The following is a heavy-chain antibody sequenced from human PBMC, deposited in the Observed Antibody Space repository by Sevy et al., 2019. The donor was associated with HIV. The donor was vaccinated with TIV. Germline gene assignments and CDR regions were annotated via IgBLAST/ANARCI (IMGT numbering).Heavy chain of an antibody. V-gene: IGHV4-59*01. D-gene: IGHD2-2*01. CDR2: IYYTGSS. CDR3: ARGGPIQHQLDYFDS. J-gene: IGHJ4*02. CDR1: GVSISPYY. Sequence: SETLSLTCTVSGVSISPYYWTWVRQPPGKGLEWIGYIYYTGSSDHNSSLMSRVTTSVDTSKNQVSLRLTSVTAADTAIYYCARGGPIQHQLDYFDSWGQGTLVTVSS.